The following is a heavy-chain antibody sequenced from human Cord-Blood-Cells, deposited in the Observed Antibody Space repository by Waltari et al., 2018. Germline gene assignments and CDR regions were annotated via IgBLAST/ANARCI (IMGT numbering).Heavy chain of an antibody. Sequence: QVQLQQWVAGLLEPADTLSLNCAVYGGSFSGYYWSWIRQPPGKGLEWIGEINHSGSTNYNPSLKSRVTISVDTSKNQFSLKLSSVTAADTAVYYCARRAGDWYFDLWGRGTLVTVSS. V-gene: IGHV4-34*01. CDR3: ARRAGDWYFDL. D-gene: IGHD6-19*01. CDR1: GGSFSGYY. CDR2: INHSGST. J-gene: IGHJ2*01.